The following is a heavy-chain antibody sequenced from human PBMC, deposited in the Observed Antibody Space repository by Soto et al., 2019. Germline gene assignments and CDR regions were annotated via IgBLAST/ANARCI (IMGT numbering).Heavy chain of an antibody. CDR3: AKDSRVGCWYIDY. Sequence: EVQLLESGGGLVQPGGSLRLSCAASGFTFSSYAMTWVRQAPGKGLEWVSGISGSGGTTYYADSVKGRFNISRDNSTNTLHRHTYSLRAEDTALYYCAKDSRVGCWYIDYWGQGTLVSVSS. V-gene: IGHV3-23*01. CDR2: ISGSGGTT. J-gene: IGHJ4*02. CDR1: GFTFSSYA. D-gene: IGHD2-15*01.